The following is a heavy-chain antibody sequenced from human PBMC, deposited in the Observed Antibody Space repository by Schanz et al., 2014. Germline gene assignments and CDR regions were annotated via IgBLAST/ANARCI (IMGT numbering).Heavy chain of an antibody. CDR1: GFTFTNYA. V-gene: IGHV3-23*03. Sequence: EVQLLESGGGLVEPGGSLRLSCAASGFTFTNYAMSWVRQAPGRGLEWVSIIFTDGRTYYADSVKGRFTISRDNSKNTLYLQMNSLRAEDTAVYYCAKSDAFDIWGQGTLVTVSS. CDR2: IIFTDGRT. CDR3: AKSDAFDI. J-gene: IGHJ3*02.